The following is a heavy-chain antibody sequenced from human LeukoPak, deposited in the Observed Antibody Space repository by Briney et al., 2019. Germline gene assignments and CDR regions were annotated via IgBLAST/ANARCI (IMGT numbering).Heavy chain of an antibody. V-gene: IGHV4-38-2*01. CDR2: IYHSGSA. J-gene: IGHJ4*02. Sequence: SETLSLTCGVSGYSISSGYQWAWIRQSPGKGLEWIGSIYHSGSAHYNPSLKSRVTISVETSKNQFSLNMYSVTAADTAVYYCARGRPHTSNLDYWGQGTLVTVSS. CDR1: GYSISSGYQ. CDR3: ARGRPHTSNLDY.